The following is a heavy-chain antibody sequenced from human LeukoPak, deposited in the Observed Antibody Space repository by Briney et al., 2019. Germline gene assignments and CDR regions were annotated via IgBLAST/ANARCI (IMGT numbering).Heavy chain of an antibody. V-gene: IGHV1-69*04. J-gene: IGHJ4*02. CDR3: ARAQGWYGDDFDY. CDR2: IIPILGIA. CDR1: GGTSSSYA. D-gene: IGHD4-17*01. Sequence: GASVKVSCKASGGTSSSYAISWVRQAPGQGLEWMGRIIPILGIANYAQKFQGRVTITADKSTSTAYMELSSLRSEDTAVYYCARAQGWYGDDFDYWGQGTLVTVSS.